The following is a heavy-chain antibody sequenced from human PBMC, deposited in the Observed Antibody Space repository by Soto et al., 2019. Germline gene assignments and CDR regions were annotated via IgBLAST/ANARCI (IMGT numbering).Heavy chain of an antibody. D-gene: IGHD3-10*01. CDR3: ARHITMVRGGYGMDV. CDR2: IYPGDSDT. V-gene: IGHV5-51*01. CDR1: GYSFTSYW. J-gene: IGHJ6*02. Sequence: PGESLKISCKGSGYSFTSYWIGWVRQMPGKGLEWMGIIYPGDSDTRYSPSFQGQVTISADKSISTAYLQWSSLKASDTAMYYCARHITMVRGGYGMDVWGQGTTVTVSS.